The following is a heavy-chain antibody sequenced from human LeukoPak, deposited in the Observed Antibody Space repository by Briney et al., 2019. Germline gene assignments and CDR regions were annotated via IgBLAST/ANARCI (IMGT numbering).Heavy chain of an antibody. V-gene: IGHV1-18*01. Sequence: ASVKVSCKASGYTFTSYGISWVRQAPGQGLEWMGWISAYNGNTNYAQKFQGRVTMTEDTSTDTAYMELSSLRSEDTAVYYCATLDSGWYGGEFDYWGQGTLVTVSS. CDR2: ISAYNGNT. CDR1: GYTFTSYG. J-gene: IGHJ4*02. D-gene: IGHD6-19*01. CDR3: ATLDSGWYGGEFDY.